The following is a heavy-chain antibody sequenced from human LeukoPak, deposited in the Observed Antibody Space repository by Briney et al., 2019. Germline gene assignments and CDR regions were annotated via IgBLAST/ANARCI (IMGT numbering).Heavy chain of an antibody. Sequence: GGSLRLSCVASGFTFSSYWMSWVRQPPGKGLQWVANIKQDGSEKYYVDSVKGRFTISRDNAKNSLYLQMNSLRPEDTAVYYCARHPSSWYREYFDYWGQGTLVTVSS. CDR3: ARHPSSWYREYFDY. J-gene: IGHJ4*02. CDR2: IKQDGSEK. V-gene: IGHV3-7*01. D-gene: IGHD6-13*01. CDR1: GFTFSSYW.